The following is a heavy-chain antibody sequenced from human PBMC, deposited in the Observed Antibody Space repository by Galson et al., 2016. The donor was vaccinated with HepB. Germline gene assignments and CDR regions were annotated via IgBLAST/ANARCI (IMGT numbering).Heavy chain of an antibody. Sequence: SETLSLTCAVSGVSISVNKWWSWVRQSPGKGLEWIGYIYYSGSTYYNPSLRSRVTISADTSKNQFSLKLSSVTAADTAVYYCASWGYSSSRYSDYWGQGTLVTVSS. J-gene: IGHJ4*02. D-gene: IGHD6-13*01. V-gene: IGHV4-4*02. CDR1: GVSISVNKW. CDR3: ASWGYSSSRYSDY. CDR2: IYYSGST.